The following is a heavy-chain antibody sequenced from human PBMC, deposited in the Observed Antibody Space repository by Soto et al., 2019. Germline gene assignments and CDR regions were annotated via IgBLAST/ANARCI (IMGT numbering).Heavy chain of an antibody. D-gene: IGHD5-18*01. CDR2: INAGNGNT. V-gene: IGHV1-3*01. CDR1: GYTFTSYA. Sequence: ASVKVSCKASGYTFTSYAMHWVRPAPGQRLEWMGWINAGNGNTKYSQKFQGRVTITRDTSASTAYMELSSLRSEDTAVYYCARYSYGPKAFDIWGQGTMVTVSS. J-gene: IGHJ3*02. CDR3: ARYSYGPKAFDI.